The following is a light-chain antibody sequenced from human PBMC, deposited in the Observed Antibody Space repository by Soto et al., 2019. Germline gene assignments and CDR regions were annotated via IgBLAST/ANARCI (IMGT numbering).Light chain of an antibody. J-gene: IGLJ1*01. V-gene: IGLV1-47*02. CDR1: SSNIGKNY. Sequence: SVLTQAPAASGSPGQRVTISCSGGSSNIGKNYVYWYQQLPGMAPKLLIYSDNQRPSGVPDRFSGSKSGTSASLAIGGLRSEDEADYYCAAWDDGFSGYGFGSGTKVTVL. CDR3: AAWDDGFSGYG. CDR2: SDN.